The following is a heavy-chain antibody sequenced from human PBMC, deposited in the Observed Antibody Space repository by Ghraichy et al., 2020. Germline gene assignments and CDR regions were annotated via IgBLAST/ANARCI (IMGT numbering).Heavy chain of an antibody. CDR2: INPNSGGT. D-gene: IGHD3-10*01. J-gene: IGHJ5*02. CDR3: ARDYYGSGGSGFDP. Sequence: ASVKVSCKASGYTFTGYYMHWVRQAPGQGLEWMGWINPNSGGTNYAQKFQGWVTMTRDTSISTAYMELSRLRSDDTAVYYCARDYYGSGGSGFDPWGQGTLVTVSS. CDR1: GYTFTGYY. V-gene: IGHV1-2*04.